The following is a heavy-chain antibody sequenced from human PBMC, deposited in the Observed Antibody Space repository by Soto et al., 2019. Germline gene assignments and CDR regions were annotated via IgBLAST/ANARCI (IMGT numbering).Heavy chain of an antibody. Sequence: GASVKVSCKASGYTFTSYGISWVRQAPGQGLEWMGWISASNSNIHYAQKLQSSVTMTTDTSPSTAYMELGSLRSDDTALYYCARGEGDYCSRTSCLPPEYWGQGTLVTVSS. J-gene: IGHJ4*02. CDR3: ARGEGDYCSRTSCLPPEY. D-gene: IGHD2-2*01. V-gene: IGHV1-18*01. CDR2: ISASNSNI. CDR1: GYTFTSYG.